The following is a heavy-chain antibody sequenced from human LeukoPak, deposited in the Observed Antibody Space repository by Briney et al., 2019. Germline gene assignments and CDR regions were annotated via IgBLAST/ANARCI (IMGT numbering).Heavy chain of an antibody. D-gene: IGHD6-19*01. CDR2: INHSGST. V-gene: IGHV4-34*01. CDR3: ARSEAVAVESEYYFDY. Sequence: PSETLSLTCAVYGGSFSGYYWSWIHQPPGKGLEWIGEINHSGSTNYNPSLKSRVTISVDTSKNQFSLKLSSVTAADTAVYYCARSEAVAVESEYYFDYWGQGTLVTVSS. CDR1: GGSFSGYY. J-gene: IGHJ4*02.